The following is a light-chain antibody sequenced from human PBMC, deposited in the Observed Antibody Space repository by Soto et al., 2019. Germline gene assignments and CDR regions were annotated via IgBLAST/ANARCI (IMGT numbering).Light chain of an antibody. Sequence: EIVLTQSPATLSVSPGERATLSCRASQSIGSNLAWYQQKPGQSPRLLIYGASTRATGLPARFSGSGSGTNFTLTVSRLEPEDFAVYYCQQYGRSRTFGQGTKVDIK. CDR3: QQYGRSRT. J-gene: IGKJ1*01. V-gene: IGKV3-20*01. CDR1: QSIGSN. CDR2: GAS.